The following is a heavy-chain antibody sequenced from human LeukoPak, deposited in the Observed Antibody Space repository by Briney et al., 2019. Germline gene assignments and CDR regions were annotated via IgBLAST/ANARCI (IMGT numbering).Heavy chain of an antibody. CDR1: GFTFSYNA. J-gene: IGHJ4*02. CDR2: IWYDGSNK. CDR3: AARPTSAAVAPSDF. D-gene: IGHD6-19*01. V-gene: IGHV3-33*08. Sequence: QTGGSLRLSCAASGFTFSYNAMAWVRQAPGKGLEWVAVIWYDGSNKYYADSVKGRFTISRDNSKNTLCLQMTSVRVEDTATYYCAARPTSAAVAPSDFWGQGILVTVSS.